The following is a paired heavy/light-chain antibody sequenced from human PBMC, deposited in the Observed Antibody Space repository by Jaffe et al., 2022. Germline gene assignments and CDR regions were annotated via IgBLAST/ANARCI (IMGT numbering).Light chain of an antibody. CDR1: QDISNY. V-gene: IGKV1-33*01. CDR3: QQYDNLGLT. CDR2: DAS. J-gene: IGKJ4*01. Sequence: DIQMTQSPSSLSASVGDRVTITCQASQDISNYLNWYQQKPGKAPKLLIYDASNLETGVPSRFSGSGSGTDFTFTISSLQPEDIATYYCQQYDNLGLTFGGGTKVEIK.
Heavy chain of an antibody. J-gene: IGHJ6*03. CDR2: INPNSGGT. CDR3: ARDRDDIVVVVAEHYYYMDV. V-gene: IGHV1-2*02. CDR1: GYTFTGYY. D-gene: IGHD2-15*01. Sequence: QVQLVQSGAEVKKPGASVKVSCKASGYTFTGYYMHWVRQAPGQGLEWMGWINPNSGGTNYAQKFQGRVTMTRDTSISTAYMELSRLRSDDTAVYYCARDRDDIVVVVAEHYYYMDVWGKGTTVTVSS.